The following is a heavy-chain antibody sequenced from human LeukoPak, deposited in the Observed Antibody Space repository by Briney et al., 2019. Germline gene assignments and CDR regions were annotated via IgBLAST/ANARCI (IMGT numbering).Heavy chain of an antibody. CDR3: ARTVGATRLDV. J-gene: IGHJ6*04. CDR2: IYYSGST. Sequence: SETLSLTCTVSGGSISSSSYYWGWIRQPPGKGLEWIGSIYYSGSTYYNPSLKSRVTISVDTSKNQFSLKLSSVTAADTAVYYCARTVGATRLDVWGKGTTVTISS. CDR1: GGSISSSSYY. D-gene: IGHD1-26*01. V-gene: IGHV4-39*01.